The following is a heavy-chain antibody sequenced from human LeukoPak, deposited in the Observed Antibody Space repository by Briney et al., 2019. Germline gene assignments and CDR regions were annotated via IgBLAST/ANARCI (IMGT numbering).Heavy chain of an antibody. CDR2: ISAYNGNT. D-gene: IGHD4-17*01. Sequence: GASVKVSCKASGYTFTSYGISWVRQAPGQGLEWMGWISAYNGNTNYAQKLQGRVTMTTDTSTSTAYMELRSLRSDDTAVYYCARDYYDDYGDHFGYWGQGTLSPSPQ. CDR1: GYTFTSYG. CDR3: ARDYYDDYGDHFGY. J-gene: IGHJ4*02. V-gene: IGHV1-18*01.